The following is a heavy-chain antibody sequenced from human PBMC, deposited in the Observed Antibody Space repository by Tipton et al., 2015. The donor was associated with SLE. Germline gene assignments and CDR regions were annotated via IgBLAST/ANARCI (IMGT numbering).Heavy chain of an antibody. Sequence: SLRLSCAASGFTFSSYEMNWVRQAPGKGLEWVSYISSSGSTIYYADSVKGRFTISRDNAKNSPYLQMNSLRAEDTAVYYCARGSSSAEYFQHWGQGTLVTVSS. J-gene: IGHJ1*01. CDR3: ARGSSSAEYFQH. D-gene: IGHD6-6*01. V-gene: IGHV3-48*03. CDR1: GFTFSSYE. CDR2: ISSSGSTI.